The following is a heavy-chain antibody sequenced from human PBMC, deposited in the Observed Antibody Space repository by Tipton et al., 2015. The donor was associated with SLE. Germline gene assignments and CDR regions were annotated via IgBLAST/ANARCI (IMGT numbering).Heavy chain of an antibody. V-gene: IGHV4-34*01. Sequence: TLSLTCAVYGGSFSGYYWSWIRQPSGKGLEWIGEINHSGSTYYNPSLKSRVTISVDTSKNQFSLKLSSVTAADTAVYYCARSLYSGSYQYYFDYWGQGTLVTVSS. CDR2: INHSGST. CDR1: GGSFSGYY. D-gene: IGHD1-26*01. J-gene: IGHJ4*02. CDR3: ARSLYSGSYQYYFDY.